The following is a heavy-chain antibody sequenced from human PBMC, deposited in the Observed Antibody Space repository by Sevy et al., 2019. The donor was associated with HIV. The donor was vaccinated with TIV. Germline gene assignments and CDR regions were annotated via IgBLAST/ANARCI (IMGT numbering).Heavy chain of an antibody. V-gene: IGHV3-53*01. Sequence: GGSLRLSCAASGFTVSSNYMSWVRQAPGKGLEWVSVIYSGGSTYYADSVKGRFTISRDNSKNTLYLQMNSLRAEDTVVYYCARRRGYSYGYDYWGQGTLVTVSS. D-gene: IGHD5-18*01. J-gene: IGHJ4*02. CDR1: GFTVSSNY. CDR3: ARRRGYSYGYDY. CDR2: IYSGGST.